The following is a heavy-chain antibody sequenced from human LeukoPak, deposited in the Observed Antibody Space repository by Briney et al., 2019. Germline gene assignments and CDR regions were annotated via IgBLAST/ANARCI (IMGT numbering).Heavy chain of an antibody. CDR3: ARDRYDFWSGSDAFDI. Sequence: SETLSLTCTGSGGSVSGYYWSWIRQPPGKGLEWIEYIYHSGSTYYNPSLKSRVTISVDRSKNQFSLKLSSVTAADTAVYYCARDRYDFWSGSDAFDIWGQGTMVTVSS. CDR2: IYHSGST. D-gene: IGHD3-3*01. J-gene: IGHJ3*02. CDR1: GGSVSGYY. V-gene: IGHV4-59*02.